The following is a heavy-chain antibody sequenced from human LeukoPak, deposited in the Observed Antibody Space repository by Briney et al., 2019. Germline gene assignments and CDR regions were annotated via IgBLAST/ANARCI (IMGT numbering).Heavy chain of an antibody. V-gene: IGHV3-48*03. J-gene: IGHJ6*03. CDR2: ISSSGSTI. CDR1: GFTFSSYE. CDR3: ARSSSWENYYYYMDV. Sequence: GGSLRLSCAASGFTFSSYEMNWVRQAPGKGLEWVSYISSSGSTIYYADSVKGRFTISRDNAKNSLYLQMNSLRAEDTAVYYCARSSSWENYYYYMDVWGKGTTVTISS. D-gene: IGHD6-13*01.